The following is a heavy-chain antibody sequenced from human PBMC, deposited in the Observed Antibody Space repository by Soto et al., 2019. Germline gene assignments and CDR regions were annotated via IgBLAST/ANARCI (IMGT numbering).Heavy chain of an antibody. J-gene: IGHJ4*02. CDR2: FIPILDIA. D-gene: IGHD2-21*01. Sequence: QVQVVQSGAEVKKPESSVKVSCKPSGGTFNTYTVNWVRLAPGHGLEWMGRFIPILDIANYGQKFQDRVTITADRSTFTAYMELNSLTSDDTAVYYCAITYCRDNSCPRDFDFWGPGTRVTVSS. CDR1: GGTFNTYT. CDR3: AITYCRDNSCPRDFDF. V-gene: IGHV1-69*02.